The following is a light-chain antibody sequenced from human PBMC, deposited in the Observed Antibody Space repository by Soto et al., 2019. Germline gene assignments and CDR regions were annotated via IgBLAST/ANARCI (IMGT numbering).Light chain of an antibody. CDR3: QQSYNNPP. V-gene: IGKV1-39*01. Sequence: DIQMTQSPSSLSASVGDSVTITCRASQNINSYLNWYQHKPGKAPNLLIYAASSLHSGVPSRFSGSGSGTHFTLTISSLQPDDFAIYYCQQSYNNPPFGQGSRLEIK. CDR2: AAS. CDR1: QNINSY. J-gene: IGKJ5*01.